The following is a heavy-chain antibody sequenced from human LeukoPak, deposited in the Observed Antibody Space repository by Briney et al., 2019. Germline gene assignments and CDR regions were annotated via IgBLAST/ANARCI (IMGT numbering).Heavy chain of an antibody. D-gene: IGHD3-9*01. CDR1: GYSFTSYW. CDR2: IYPGDSDT. V-gene: IGHV5-51*01. Sequence: GESLKISCKGSGYSFTSYWIGWVRQMPRKGLEWMGIIYPGDSDTRYSPSFQGQVTISADKSISTAYLQWSSLKASDTAMYYCARRIGYYDILTGYSPDGFDPWGQGTLVTVSS. CDR3: ARRIGYYDILTGYSPDGFDP. J-gene: IGHJ5*02.